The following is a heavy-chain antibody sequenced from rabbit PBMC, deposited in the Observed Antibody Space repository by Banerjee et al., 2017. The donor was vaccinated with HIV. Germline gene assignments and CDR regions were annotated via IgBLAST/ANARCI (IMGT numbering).Heavy chain of an antibody. D-gene: IGHD6-1*01. V-gene: IGHV1S45*01. CDR2: IWTSGDST. Sequence: QEQLEESGGDLVKPGASLTLTCTASGFSFSSSYYLCWVRQAPGKGLEWIGCIWTSGDSTWYASWAQGRFTISKTSSTTVDLKMTSLTAADTATYFCARADDYIGCPYAMWGPGTLV. J-gene: IGHJ4*01. CDR1: GFSFSSSYY. CDR3: ARADDYIGCPYAM.